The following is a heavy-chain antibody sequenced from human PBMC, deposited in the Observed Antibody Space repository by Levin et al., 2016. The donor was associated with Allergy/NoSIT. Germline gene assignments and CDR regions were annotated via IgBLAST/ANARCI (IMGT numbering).Heavy chain of an antibody. Sequence: SETLSLTCTVSGGSISSGGYYWSWIRQPAGKGLEWIGRIYTSGSTNYNPSLKSRVTMSVDTSKNQFSLKLSSVTAADTAVYYCARVVSRAAKATYYYYGMDVWGQGTTVTVSS. D-gene: IGHD5-18*01. CDR1: GGSISSGGYY. CDR2: IYTSGST. J-gene: IGHJ6*02. CDR3: ARVVSRAAKATYYYYGMDV. V-gene: IGHV4-61*02.